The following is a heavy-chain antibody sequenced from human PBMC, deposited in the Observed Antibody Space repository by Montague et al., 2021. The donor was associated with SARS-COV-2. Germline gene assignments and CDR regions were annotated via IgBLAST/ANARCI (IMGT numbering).Heavy chain of an antibody. CDR3: ATDRRPDSDGSGSLDN. D-gene: IGHD3-10*01. V-gene: IGHV3-48*03. CDR2: ISSRGDHI. CDR1: GFSFSSYE. J-gene: IGHJ4*02. Sequence: SLRLSCAASGFSFSSYEMNWVRQAPGKGLEWLSYISSRGDHIYYTDSVKGRFTVSRDNAGSSLFLQIDSLRVEDTAVYYCATDRRPDSDGSGSLDNWGQGTRVTVSS.